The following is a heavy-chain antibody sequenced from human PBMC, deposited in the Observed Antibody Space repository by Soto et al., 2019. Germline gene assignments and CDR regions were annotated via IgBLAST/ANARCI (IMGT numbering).Heavy chain of an antibody. CDR1: GGTFSSYA. CDR3: ARDSVRSGSYAGY. V-gene: IGHV1-18*01. CDR2: ITPYNGNT. J-gene: IGHJ4*02. D-gene: IGHD1-26*01. Sequence: ASVKVSCKASGGTFSSYAINWVRQAPGQGLEWMGWITPYNGNTNYAQKFQGRVTLTTDTSTRTAYMELRSLRDDDTAMYYCARDSVRSGSYAGYWGQGALVTVSS.